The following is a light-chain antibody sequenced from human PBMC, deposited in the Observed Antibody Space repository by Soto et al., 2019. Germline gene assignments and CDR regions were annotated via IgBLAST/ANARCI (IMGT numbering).Light chain of an antibody. CDR1: QSINTY. V-gene: IGKV3-11*01. Sequence: ENVLTQSPATLSLSPGEGATLSCRASQSINTYLAWYQQKPGQAPRLLIYDASKRDTGIPARFSGSGSGTNCTLTISSLQPEDFETYYCQQSYSHPGTFGQGTKVDIK. CDR3: QQSYSHPGT. CDR2: DAS. J-gene: IGKJ1*01.